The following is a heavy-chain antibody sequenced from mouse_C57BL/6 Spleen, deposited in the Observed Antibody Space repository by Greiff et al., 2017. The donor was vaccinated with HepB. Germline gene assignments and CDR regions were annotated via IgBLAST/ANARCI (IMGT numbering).Heavy chain of an antibody. Sequence: VQLKQSGPGLVKPSQSLSLTCSVTGYSITSGYYWNWIRQFPGNKLEWMGYISYDGSNNYNPSLKNRISITRDTSKNQFFLKLNSVTTEDTATYYCARNPFYYDYDDAMDYWGQGTSVTVSS. D-gene: IGHD2-4*01. J-gene: IGHJ4*01. CDR3: ARNPFYYDYDDAMDY. CDR1: GYSITSGYY. V-gene: IGHV3-6*01. CDR2: ISYDGSN.